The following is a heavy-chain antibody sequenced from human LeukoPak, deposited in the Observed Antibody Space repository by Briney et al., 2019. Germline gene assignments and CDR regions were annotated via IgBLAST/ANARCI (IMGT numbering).Heavy chain of an antibody. Sequence: GGSLRLSCAASGFTFSSYAVHWVRQAPGKGLEWVAVISYDGSNKYYADSVKGRFTISRDNSKNTLYLQMNSLRAEDTAVYYCARDGLAVAGTAGWFDPWGQGTLVTVSS. J-gene: IGHJ5*02. CDR3: ARDGLAVAGTAGWFDP. CDR2: ISYDGSNK. V-gene: IGHV3-30*04. D-gene: IGHD6-19*01. CDR1: GFTFSSYA.